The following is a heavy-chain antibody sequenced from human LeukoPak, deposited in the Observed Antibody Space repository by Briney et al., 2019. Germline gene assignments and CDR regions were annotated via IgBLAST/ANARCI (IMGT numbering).Heavy chain of an antibody. D-gene: IGHD2-15*01. CDR3: ARGYCSGGSCYYFDS. CDR2: VYYSGST. Sequence: KPSETLSLTCTVSGGSISGYYWNWIRQSPGTGLEWIGNVYYSGSTNYNPSLESRVTISVDTSKNQFSLKLSSVTAADTAVYYCARGYCSGGSCYYFDSWGQGTLVTVSS. J-gene: IGHJ4*02. CDR1: GGSISGYY. V-gene: IGHV4-59*01.